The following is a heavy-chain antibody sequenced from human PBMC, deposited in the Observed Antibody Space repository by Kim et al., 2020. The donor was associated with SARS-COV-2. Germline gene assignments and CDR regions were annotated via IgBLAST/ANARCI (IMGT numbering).Heavy chain of an antibody. V-gene: IGHV3-73*01. CDR2: IRSKANSYAT. CDR1: GFTFSGSA. Sequence: GGSLRLSCAASGFTFSGSAMHWVRQASGKGLEWVGRIRSKANSYATAYAASVKGRFTISRDDSKNTAYLQMNSLKTEDTAVYYCTSGVAVAANNPPSYYYYYGMDVWGQGPTVTVSS. CDR3: TSGVAVAANNPPSYYYYYGMDV. J-gene: IGHJ6*02. D-gene: IGHD6-19*01.